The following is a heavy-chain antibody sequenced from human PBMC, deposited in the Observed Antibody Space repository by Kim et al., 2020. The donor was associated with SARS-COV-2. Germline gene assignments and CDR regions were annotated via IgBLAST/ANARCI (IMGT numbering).Heavy chain of an antibody. CDR3: VKALSSGPS. D-gene: IGHD3-10*01. V-gene: IGHV3-23*01. CDR2: DNT. Sequence: DNTYSAVSVKGRVIISRDNSRNSLYLQMNSLRDEDTAVYYCVKALSSGPSWGQGTLVTVSS. J-gene: IGHJ5*02.